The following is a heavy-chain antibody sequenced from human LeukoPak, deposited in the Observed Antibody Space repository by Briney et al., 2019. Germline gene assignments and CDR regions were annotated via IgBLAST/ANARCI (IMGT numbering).Heavy chain of an antibody. CDR1: GFNFSDYY. D-gene: IGHD3-9*01. V-gene: IGHV3-21*01. CDR2: ISSSSGYR. CDR3: ARGKLLYFDFDY. J-gene: IGHJ4*02. Sequence: SGGSLRLSCAASGFNFSDYYINWVRQAPGKGLEWVSSISSSSGYRYYADSVKGRFTISRDNAKNSLYLQMNSLRAEDTAVYFCARGKLLYFDFDYWGQGTLVTVSS.